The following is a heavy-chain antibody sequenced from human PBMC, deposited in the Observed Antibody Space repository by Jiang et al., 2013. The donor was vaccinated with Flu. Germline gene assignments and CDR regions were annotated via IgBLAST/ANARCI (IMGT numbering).Heavy chain of an antibody. V-gene: IGHV1-46*01. D-gene: IGHD3-9*01. CDR1: GYTFTSYY. Sequence: QSGAEVKKPGASVKVSCKASGYTFTSYYMHWVRQAPGQGLEWMGIINPSGGSTSYAQKFQGRVTMTRDTSTSTVYMELSSLRSEDTAVYYCARDGAISDPYYDILTGYYWYFQHWGQGTRGHRLL. CDR3: ARDGAISDPYYDILTGYYWYFQH. J-gene: IGHJ1*01. CDR2: INPSGGST.